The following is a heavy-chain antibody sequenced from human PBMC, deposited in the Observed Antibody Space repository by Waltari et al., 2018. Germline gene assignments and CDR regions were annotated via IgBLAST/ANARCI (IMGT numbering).Heavy chain of an antibody. D-gene: IGHD3-16*02. CDR3: ARGVGDYVWGSYRYVAFDY. CDR1: GGSISSYY. J-gene: IGHJ4*02. V-gene: IGHV4-59*01. CDR2: IYYSGST. Sequence: QVQLQESGPGLVKPSETLSLTCTVSGGSISSYYWSWIRQPPGKGLEWIGYIYYSGSTNYNPPLKSGVTISVDTSKTQFSLKLSSVTAADTAVYYCARGVGDYVWGSYRYVAFDYWGQGTLVTVSS.